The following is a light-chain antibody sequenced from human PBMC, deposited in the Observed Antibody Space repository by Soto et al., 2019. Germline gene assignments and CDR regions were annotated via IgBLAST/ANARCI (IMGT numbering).Light chain of an antibody. CDR1: SSDVGNSNY. Sequence: SALTQPASVSGSPGQSITISCTGTSSDVGNSNYVSWYQQHPGKAPKLMIYDVSNRPSGVSNRFSGSKSGNTASLTISGLQAEDEADYYCSSYTSSGTYVIFGGGTKVTVL. J-gene: IGLJ2*01. V-gene: IGLV2-14*03. CDR2: DVS. CDR3: SSYTSSGTYVI.